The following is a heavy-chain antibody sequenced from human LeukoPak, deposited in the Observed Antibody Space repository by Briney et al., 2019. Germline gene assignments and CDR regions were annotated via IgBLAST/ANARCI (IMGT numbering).Heavy chain of an antibody. J-gene: IGHJ5*02. V-gene: IGHV4-30-4*01. CDR1: GGSISSGDYY. D-gene: IGHD2-2*01. CDR3: ARSIVVVPVHQGWFDP. CDR2: IHYSGST. Sequence: PSQTLSLTCTVSGGSISSGDYYWSWIRQPPGKGLEWIGYIHYSGSTYYNPSLKSRVTISVDTSKNQFSLKLSSVTAADTAVYYCARSIVVVPVHQGWFDPWGQGTLVTVSS.